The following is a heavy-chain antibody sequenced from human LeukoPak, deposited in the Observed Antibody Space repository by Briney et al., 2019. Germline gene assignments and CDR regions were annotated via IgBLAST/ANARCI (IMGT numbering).Heavy chain of an antibody. J-gene: IGHJ6*03. Sequence: SETLSLTCAVYGGSFSGYYWNWIRQPPGKGLEWVGEINNRVSTSYNTSFKTRVTISVDTSKNQFSLKLSSVTAADTAVYYCARGWSCSGGSCYQVPYYYYMDVWGKGTTVTVSS. CDR2: INNRVST. CDR3: ARGWSCSGGSCYQVPYYYYMDV. CDR1: GGSFSGYY. V-gene: IGHV4-34*01. D-gene: IGHD2-15*01.